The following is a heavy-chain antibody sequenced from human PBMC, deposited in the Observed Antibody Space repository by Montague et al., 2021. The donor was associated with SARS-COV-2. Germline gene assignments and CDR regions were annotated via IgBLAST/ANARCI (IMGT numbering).Heavy chain of an antibody. V-gene: IGHV6-1*01. CDR2: TNHRSKWTS. CDR1: GDSVWSNTAA. Sequence: CAISGDSVWSNTAAWNWIRQSPSGGLEWLGRTNHRSKWTSGYATSVEGRISIDPDTSKNQFFLHLRSVTPEDTGVYYCVRDTGSAQAGFDAWGQGTPVTVSS. D-gene: IGHD4-17*01. CDR3: VRDTGSAQAGFDA. J-gene: IGHJ4*02.